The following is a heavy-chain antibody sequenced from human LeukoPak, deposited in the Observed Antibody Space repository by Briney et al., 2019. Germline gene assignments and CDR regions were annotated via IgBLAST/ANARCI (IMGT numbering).Heavy chain of an antibody. CDR2: INPDSGDT. V-gene: IGHV1-2*02. Sequence: ASVKVACKASGYTFTPYYMHWVRQAPGNRLEWMGWINPDSGDTSYAQKFQGRVTMTRDTSITTAYMELSRLTSDDTTVYFCARGGKSQWDPFDYWGQGTLVTVSS. CDR3: ARGGKSQWDPFDY. CDR1: GYTFTPYY. D-gene: IGHD1-26*01. J-gene: IGHJ4*02.